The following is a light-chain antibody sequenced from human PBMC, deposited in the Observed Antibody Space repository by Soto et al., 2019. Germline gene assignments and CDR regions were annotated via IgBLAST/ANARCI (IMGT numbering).Light chain of an antibody. CDR1: KLGDKY. Sequence: SYELTQPPSVSVSPGQTASITCSGDKLGDKYACWYQQKPGQSPVLVIYQDNKRPSGIPERFSGSNSGNTATLTISGTQAMDEADYYCQAWDSSPGVFGTGTKLTVL. J-gene: IGLJ1*01. V-gene: IGLV3-1*01. CDR3: QAWDSSPGV. CDR2: QDN.